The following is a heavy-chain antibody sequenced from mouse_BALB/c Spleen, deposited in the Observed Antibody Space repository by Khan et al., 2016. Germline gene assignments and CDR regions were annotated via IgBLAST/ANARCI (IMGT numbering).Heavy chain of an antibody. Sequence: EVQLQESGPSLVKPSQTLSLTCSVTGDSITSGYWNWIRKFPGNKLEYMGYISYSGSTYYNPSLKRRISITRDTSKNQYYLQLNSVTTEDTATFYCARYGNYKNYYAMDYWGQGTSVTVSS. CDR3: ARYGNYKNYYAMDY. CDR1: GDSITSGY. D-gene: IGHD2-1*01. CDR2: ISYSGST. J-gene: IGHJ4*01. V-gene: IGHV3-8*02.